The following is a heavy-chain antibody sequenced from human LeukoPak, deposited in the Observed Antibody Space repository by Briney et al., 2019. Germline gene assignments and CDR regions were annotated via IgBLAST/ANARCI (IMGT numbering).Heavy chain of an antibody. CDR1: GGSINDYY. J-gene: IGHJ4*02. D-gene: IGHD3-9*01. CDR3: ARIRCGHSGSVCYNH. CDR2: ISHTEGT. V-gene: IGHV4-34*01. Sequence: SETLSLTCGVFGGSINDYYWSWIRQSPGKGLEWIGEISHTEGTRYNPSLESRVTMSVGTSENQLSLKLIFVTAADTAVYYCARIRCGHSGSVCYNHWGLGTLVTVSS.